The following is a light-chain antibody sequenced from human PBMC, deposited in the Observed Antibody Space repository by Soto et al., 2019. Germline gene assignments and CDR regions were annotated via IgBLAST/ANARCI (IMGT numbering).Light chain of an antibody. V-gene: IGKV3-15*01. Sequence: EMVMTQSPATLSVSPGEIVTLSCGASESVHRNLAWYQQKPGQGPSLLIYYASTRATGLPDRFTGSGSGTEFTLTISSLQSEDFGVYHCQHYSNWPPTFGPGTKVEIK. J-gene: IGKJ3*01. CDR1: ESVHRN. CDR3: QHYSNWPPT. CDR2: YAS.